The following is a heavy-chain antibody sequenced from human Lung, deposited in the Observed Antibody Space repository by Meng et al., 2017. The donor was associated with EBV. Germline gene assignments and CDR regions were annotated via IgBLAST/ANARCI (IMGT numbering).Heavy chain of an antibody. J-gene: IGHJ4*02. V-gene: IGHV4-39*01. CDR3: ARHAHDYIWGSYRYWDY. CDR2: IYYSGST. CDR1: GDSISSSSYY. Sequence: QRPLTRSGPGLVKPSETLSLPCTVPGDSISSSSYYWAWTRQPPGKGLEWFGTIYYSGSTSYNPSLKSRVTISVDTSKSQFSLNLSSVTAADTAVYYCARHAHDYIWGSYRYWDYWGQGTLVTVSS. D-gene: IGHD3-16*02.